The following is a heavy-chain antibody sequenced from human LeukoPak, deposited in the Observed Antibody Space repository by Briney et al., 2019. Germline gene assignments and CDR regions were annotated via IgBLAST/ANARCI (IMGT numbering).Heavy chain of an antibody. Sequence: GGSLRLSCAASGFVFSDYAMSWVRQAPGKGLEWVAALSGTGGNTYYADSVKGRFTISRDNAKNSLYLQMNSLRAEDTAVYYCARAIVGPEQDAFDIWGQGTMVTVSS. CDR1: GFVFSDYA. CDR3: ARAIVGPEQDAFDI. CDR2: LSGTGGNT. J-gene: IGHJ3*02. V-gene: IGHV3-23*01. D-gene: IGHD1-26*01.